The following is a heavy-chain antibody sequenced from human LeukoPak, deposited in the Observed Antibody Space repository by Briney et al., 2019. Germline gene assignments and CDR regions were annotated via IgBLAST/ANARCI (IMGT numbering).Heavy chain of an antibody. CDR2: IRSSGRSV. V-gene: IGHV3-48*03. J-gene: IGHJ4*02. CDR3: ARDYGGNPGY. CDR1: GFTFSSFD. D-gene: IGHD4-23*01. Sequence: GGSLRLSCAASGFTFSSFDMNWVRQAPGKGLEWVSYIRSSGRSVYYADSVKGRFTISRDNAKNSLYLQMNSLRAEDTAVYYCARDYGGNPGYWGQGTLVTVSS.